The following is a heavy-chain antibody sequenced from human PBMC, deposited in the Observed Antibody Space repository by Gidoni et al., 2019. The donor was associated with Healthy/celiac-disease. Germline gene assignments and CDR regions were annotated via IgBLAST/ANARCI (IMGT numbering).Heavy chain of an antibody. CDR2: ISSSSSYI. CDR1: GFPFSSYS. V-gene: IGHV3-21*01. CDR3: ARDYYGSGRDYYYYYGMDV. J-gene: IGHJ6*02. D-gene: IGHD3-10*01. Sequence: EVQLVESGGGLVKPGGSLRLSCAASGFPFSSYSMNWVRQAPGKGLEWVSSISSSSSYIYYADSVKGRFTISRDNAKNSLYLQMNSLRAEETAVDYCARDYYGSGRDYYYYYGMDVWGQGTTVTVSS.